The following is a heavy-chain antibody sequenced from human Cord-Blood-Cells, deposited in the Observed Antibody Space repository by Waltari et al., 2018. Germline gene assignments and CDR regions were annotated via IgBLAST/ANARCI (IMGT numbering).Heavy chain of an antibody. CDR2: NNQSGST. V-gene: IGHV4-34*01. CDR3: ARGRGYAFDI. J-gene: IGHJ3*02. Sequence: QLQLQQWGAGLLKTSETLSLTCAVYGGSVSGYYWSWIRQLPGKGLWWVGENNQSGSTNDDPALKGLVTISVDTSKNHFSLKLSSVAAADMAVYYCARGRGYAFDIWRQGTMVTVSS. D-gene: IGHD3-10*01. CDR1: GGSVSGYY.